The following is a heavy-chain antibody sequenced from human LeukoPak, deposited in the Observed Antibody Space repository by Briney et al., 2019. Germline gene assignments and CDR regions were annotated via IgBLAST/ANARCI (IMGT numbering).Heavy chain of an antibody. CDR2: INHSGST. CDR3: ARQGYSRPFDP. J-gene: IGHJ5*02. D-gene: IGHD5-18*01. CDR1: GGSFSGYY. V-gene: IGHV4-34*01. Sequence: PSETLSLTCAVCGGSFSGYYWSWIRQPPGKGLEWIGEINHSGSTNYNPSLKSRVTISVDTSKNQFSLKLSSVTAADTAVYYCARQGYSRPFDPWGQGTLVTVSS.